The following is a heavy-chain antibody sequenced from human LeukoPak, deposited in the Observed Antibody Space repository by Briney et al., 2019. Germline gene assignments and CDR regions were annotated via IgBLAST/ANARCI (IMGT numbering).Heavy chain of an antibody. CDR2: NWHDGSNK. D-gene: IGHD5-24*01. J-gene: IGHJ6*03. CDR3: AKDGDAYIEYYYYYMDV. V-gene: IGHV3-33*06. Sequence: GGSLRLSCVSSGFTFSNYGMHWVRQAPGKGLEWVALNWHDGSNKYYADSVRGRVTISRDNSKNTVYLQMNSLTAEDTGVYYCAKDGDAYIEYYYYYMDVWGKGTTVTVSS. CDR1: GFTFSNYG.